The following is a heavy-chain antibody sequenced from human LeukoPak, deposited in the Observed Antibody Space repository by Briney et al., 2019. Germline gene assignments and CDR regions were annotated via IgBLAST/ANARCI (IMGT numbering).Heavy chain of an antibody. CDR2: INHSGST. V-gene: IGHV4-34*01. J-gene: IGHJ4*02. D-gene: IGHD2-2*01. CDR3: ARGDIVVVPAARPGNYFDY. CDR1: GGSFSGYY. Sequence: SETLSLTCAVYGGSFSGYYWSWIRQPPGKGLEWIGEINHSGSTNYNPSLNSRVTISVDTSKNQFSLKLSSVTAADTAVYYCARGDIVVVPAARPGNYFDYWGQGTLVTVSS.